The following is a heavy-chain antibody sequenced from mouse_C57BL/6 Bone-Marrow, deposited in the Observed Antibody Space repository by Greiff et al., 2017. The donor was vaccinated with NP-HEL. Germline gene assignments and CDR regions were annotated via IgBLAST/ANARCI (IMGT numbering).Heavy chain of an antibody. V-gene: IGHV14-4*01. Sequence: VQLKQSGAELVRPGASVKLSCTASGFNIKDDYMHWVKQRPEQGLEWIGWIDPENGDTEYASKFQGKAPITADTSSNTAYLQLSSLTSEDTAVYYCTTRIPYYSYAKDYWGQGTSVTVSS. J-gene: IGHJ4*01. CDR1: GFNIKDDY. CDR3: TTRIPYYSYAKDY. D-gene: IGHD1-1*01. CDR2: IDPENGDT.